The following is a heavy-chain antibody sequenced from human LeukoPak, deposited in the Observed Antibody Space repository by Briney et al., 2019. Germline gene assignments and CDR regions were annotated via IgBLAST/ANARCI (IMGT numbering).Heavy chain of an antibody. CDR3: ARDPPLRSSYYHMDV. Sequence: PGGSLRLSCAASGFRFGDYGMSWVRQAPGKGLEWVSGINWNGGSTGYGDSVKGRFTISRDNVKNSLYLDMNSLRADDTALHYCARDPPLRSSYYHMDVWGKGTTVTVSS. V-gene: IGHV3-20*04. CDR1: GFRFGDYG. CDR2: INWNGGST. J-gene: IGHJ6*03. D-gene: IGHD3-10*01.